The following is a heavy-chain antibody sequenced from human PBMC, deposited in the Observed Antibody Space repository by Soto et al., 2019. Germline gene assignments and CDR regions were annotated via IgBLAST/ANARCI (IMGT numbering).Heavy chain of an antibody. D-gene: IGHD5-12*01. CDR1: GFTFSGYA. Sequence: EVQLLESGGGLAQPGESLRLSCAGSGFTFSGYAMSWLRQAPGKGLEWVSGISGSGAKTDYADAVKGRFSISRDNSKNTRYLHMDGLRAEDTGFYYCAKAGGSYSKYSALDYWGQGTLVTVSS. CDR2: ISGSGAKT. V-gene: IGHV3-23*01. CDR3: AKAGGSYSKYSALDY. J-gene: IGHJ4*02.